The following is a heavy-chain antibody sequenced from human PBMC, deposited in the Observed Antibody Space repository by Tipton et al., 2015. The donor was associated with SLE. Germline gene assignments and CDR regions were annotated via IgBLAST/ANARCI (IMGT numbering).Heavy chain of an antibody. CDR2: IYHTGTT. V-gene: IGHV4-38-2*02. CDR3: AKKSAGYGFWSGLFDY. D-gene: IGHD3-3*01. CDR1: GYSISNGFY. Sequence: TLSLTCTVSGYSISNGFYWGWIRQPPGEGLEWIGHIYHTGTTYYNPFLKSRLTLSVDTSKNQFSLNLSSVTAADTAVYYCAKKSAGYGFWSGLFDYWGQGTLVTVSS. J-gene: IGHJ4*02.